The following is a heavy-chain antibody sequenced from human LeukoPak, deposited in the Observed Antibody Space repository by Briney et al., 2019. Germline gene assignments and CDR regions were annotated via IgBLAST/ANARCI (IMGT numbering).Heavy chain of an antibody. J-gene: IGHJ4*02. CDR2: INHSGST. D-gene: IGHD6-13*01. V-gene: IGHV4-34*01. CDR3: ARRLAAAGRENFDY. Sequence: PSETLSLTCAVYGGSFSGYYWSWIRQPPGKGLEWIGEINHSGSTNYNPSLKSRVTISVDTSKNQFSLKLSSVTAADTAVYYCARRLAAAGRENFDYWGQGTLVTVSS. CDR1: GGSFSGYY.